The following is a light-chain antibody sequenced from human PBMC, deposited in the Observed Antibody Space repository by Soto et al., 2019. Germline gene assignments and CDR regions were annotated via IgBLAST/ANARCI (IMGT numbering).Light chain of an antibody. V-gene: IGLV2-14*01. CDR3: SSYTSSSTRV. CDR2: DVS. CDR1: SSDVGGYNY. Sequence: QSVLTQPASVSGSPGQSITISCTGTSSDVGGYNYVSWYQQHPGEAPKLMIYDVSNRPSGVSNRFSGSKSGNTASLTISGLQAEDEADYYCSSYTSSSTRVFRTGTKVTVL. J-gene: IGLJ1*01.